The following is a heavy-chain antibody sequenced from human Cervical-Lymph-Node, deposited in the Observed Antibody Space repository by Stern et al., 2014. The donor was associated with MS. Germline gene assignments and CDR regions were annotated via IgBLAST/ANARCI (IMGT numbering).Heavy chain of an antibody. CDR1: GGSINTNNYY. D-gene: IGHD4-17*01. CDR2: IYSSGST. Sequence: QVQLVESGPGLVKPSETLSLTCTVSGGSINTNNYYWGWIRQPPGKGLEWIGNIYSSGSTFYSPSLKSRVTMSVDTSKNPFSLNLSSMTAADTAVYYCARTGDDFGDYSLSYWGQGTLVTVSS. V-gene: IGHV4-39*01. CDR3: ARTGDDFGDYSLSY. J-gene: IGHJ4*02.